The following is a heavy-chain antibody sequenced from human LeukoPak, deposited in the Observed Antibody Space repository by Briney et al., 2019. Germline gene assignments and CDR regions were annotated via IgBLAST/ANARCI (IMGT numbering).Heavy chain of an antibody. V-gene: IGHV2-5*01. Sequence: KESGPTLVNPTQTLTLTCTFSGFSLSTSGVGVGWIRQPPGKALEWLALIYWNDDKRYSPSLKSRLTITKDTSKNQVVLTMTNMDPVDTATYYCAHMFYYDRSGYYIVNWFDPWGQGTLVTVSS. J-gene: IGHJ5*02. CDR2: IYWNDDK. CDR1: GFSLSTSGVG. CDR3: AHMFYYDRSGYYIVNWFDP. D-gene: IGHD3-22*01.